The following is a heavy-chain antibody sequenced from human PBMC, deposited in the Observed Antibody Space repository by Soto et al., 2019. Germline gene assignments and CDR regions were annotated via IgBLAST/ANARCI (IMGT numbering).Heavy chain of an antibody. Sequence: TGGSLRLSCAASGFTFSSYGMHWVRQAPGKGLEWVAVISYDGSNKYYADSVKGRFTISRDNSKNTLYLQMNSLRAEDTAVYYCAKDEVPTYYDSSGYYHFTDYWGQGTLVTVSS. CDR1: GFTFSSYG. V-gene: IGHV3-30*18. CDR2: ISYDGSNK. CDR3: AKDEVPTYYDSSGYYHFTDY. D-gene: IGHD3-22*01. J-gene: IGHJ4*02.